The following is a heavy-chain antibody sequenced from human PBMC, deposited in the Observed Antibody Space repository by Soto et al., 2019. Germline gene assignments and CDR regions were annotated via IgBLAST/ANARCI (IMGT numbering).Heavy chain of an antibody. D-gene: IGHD3-10*01. J-gene: IGHJ6*02. CDR3: SRFEARGGEIIQIPGLVV. V-gene: IGHV1-18*01. CDR1: GYTFTSYG. Sequence: VASLQVSCTSSGYTFTSYGISWVRQAPGQGLEWMGWISAYNGNTNYAQKLQGRVTMTTDTSTSTAYMELRSLRSDDTAVYYCSRFEARGGEIIQIPGLVVWG. CDR2: ISAYNGNT.